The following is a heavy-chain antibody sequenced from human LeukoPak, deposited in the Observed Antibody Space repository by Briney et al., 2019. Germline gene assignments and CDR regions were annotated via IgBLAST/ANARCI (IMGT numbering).Heavy chain of an antibody. CDR3: TTVTTFYYYGMDV. Sequence: PGGSLRLSCATSGFTFSSYWMHWVRQAPGKGLVWVSRINSDGSSTSYADSVKGRFTISRDNAKNTLYPQMNSLRAEDTAVYYCTTVTTFYYYGMDVWGQGTTVTVSS. J-gene: IGHJ6*02. CDR2: INSDGSST. CDR1: GFTFSSYW. D-gene: IGHD4-17*01. V-gene: IGHV3-74*01.